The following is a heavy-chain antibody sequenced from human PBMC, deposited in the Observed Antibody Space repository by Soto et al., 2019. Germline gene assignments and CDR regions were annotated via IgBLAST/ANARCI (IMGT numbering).Heavy chain of an antibody. CDR3: AKIRGRYYYYGMDV. D-gene: IGHD2-15*01. J-gene: IGHJ6*02. CDR1: GFTVSSNY. CDR2: IYSGGST. Sequence: GGSLRLSCAASGFTVSSNYMSWVRQAPGKGLEWVSVIYSGGSTYYADSVKGRFTISRDNSKNTLYLQMNSLSAEDTAVYYCAKIRGRYYYYGMDVWGQGTTVTVSS. V-gene: IGHV3-66*01.